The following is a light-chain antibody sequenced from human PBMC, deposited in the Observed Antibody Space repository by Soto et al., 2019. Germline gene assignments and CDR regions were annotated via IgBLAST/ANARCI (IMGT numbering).Light chain of an antibody. V-gene: IGKV1D-13*01. Sequence: AIQLTQSPSSLSASVGDRVTIACRASQGISGALAWYQQIPGKVPKLLIYAASSLESGVPSRFSGSGSGTDFTLTISSLQPGDSAVYYCQQFYDFPRTFGHGTKLEI. CDR3: QQFYDFPRT. CDR1: QGISGA. J-gene: IGKJ2*01. CDR2: AAS.